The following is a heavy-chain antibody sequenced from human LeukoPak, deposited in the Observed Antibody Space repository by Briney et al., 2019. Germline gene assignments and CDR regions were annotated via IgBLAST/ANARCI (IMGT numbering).Heavy chain of an antibody. V-gene: IGHV4-39*01. J-gene: IGHJ4*02. CDR2: IYYSGST. CDR3: ARLHYSSWSFDY. CDR1: GGYISSSSYY. Sequence: KPSETLSLTCTVSGGYISSSSYYWGWIRQPPGKGLEWIGSIYYSGSTYYNPSLKSRVTISVDTSKNQFSLKLSSVTAADTALYYCARLHYSSWSFDYWGEGTLVTVSS. D-gene: IGHD6-6*01.